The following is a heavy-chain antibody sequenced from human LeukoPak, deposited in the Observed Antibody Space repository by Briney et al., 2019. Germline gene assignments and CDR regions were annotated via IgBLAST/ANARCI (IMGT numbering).Heavy chain of an antibody. J-gene: IGHJ1*01. V-gene: IGHV4-59*08. CDR3: ARLTKSAGYTEYFQN. Sequence: SETLSLTCTVSGGSLSSFYWGWIRQPPGKGLEWIGYMYFSGSTNYNPSLKSRVTISVDTSKNQFSLKLSSVTAADTAVYYCARLTKSAGYTEYFQNWGQGTLVTVSS. CDR1: GGSLSSFY. D-gene: IGHD5-18*01. CDR2: MYFSGST.